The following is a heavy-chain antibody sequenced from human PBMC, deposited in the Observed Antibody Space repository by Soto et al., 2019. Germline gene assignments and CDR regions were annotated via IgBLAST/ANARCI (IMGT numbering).Heavy chain of an antibody. D-gene: IGHD2-15*01. CDR2: IYYSWST. CDR3: ARQLYWKDFQGYYYYGMDV. J-gene: IGHJ6*02. Sequence: PSETLSLTCTVSGGSISSSSYYWCWIRQPPGKGLEWIGSIYYSWSTYYNPSLKSRVTISVDTSKNQFSLKLSSVTAADTAVYYCARQLYWKDFQGYYYYGMDVWGQGTTVTVSS. V-gene: IGHV4-39*01. CDR1: GGSISSSSYY.